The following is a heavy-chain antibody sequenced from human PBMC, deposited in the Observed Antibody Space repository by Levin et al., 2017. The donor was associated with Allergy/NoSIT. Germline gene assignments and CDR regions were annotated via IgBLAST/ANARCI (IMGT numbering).Heavy chain of an antibody. J-gene: IGHJ4*02. CDR3: ARGGYSYGYLADY. CDR2: ISSGSGTI. V-gene: IGHV3-48*01. Sequence: GGSLRLSCAASGFTFSSYSMNWVRQAPGKGLDWVSYISSGSGTIYYADSVKGRFTISRDNAKNSLYLQMNSLRAEDTAVYYCARGGYSYGYLADYWGQGTLVTVSS. D-gene: IGHD5-18*01. CDR1: GFTFSSYS.